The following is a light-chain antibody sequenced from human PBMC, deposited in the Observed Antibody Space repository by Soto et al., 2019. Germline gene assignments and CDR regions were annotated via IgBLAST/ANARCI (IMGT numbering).Light chain of an antibody. V-gene: IGLV1-47*01. CDR2: RNN. CDR3: ASWDDSRGASEV. J-gene: IGLJ2*01. CDR1: SSNIGSNY. Sequence: QSVLTQPASASGTPGQRVTISCSGSSSNIGSNYVYWYQQLPGAAPKLLISRNNQRPSGVPDRFSASKSGTSASLAISGLRSEDEGDYYWASWDDSRGASEVFGGGTKVTVL.